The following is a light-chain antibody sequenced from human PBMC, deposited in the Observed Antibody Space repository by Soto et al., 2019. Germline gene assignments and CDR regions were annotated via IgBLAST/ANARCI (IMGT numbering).Light chain of an antibody. J-gene: IGKJ4*01. CDR3: QQANLFPLT. CDR2: AAS. V-gene: IGKV1-12*01. CDR1: QGISSW. Sequence: DIQMTQSPSSVAASVGDRVTITCRASQGISSWLAWYQQRPGEAPKVLIFAASSLQSGVPSRFSGRGSETDFTLTITSLQPEDSATYYCQQANLFPLTFGGGTKVEIK.